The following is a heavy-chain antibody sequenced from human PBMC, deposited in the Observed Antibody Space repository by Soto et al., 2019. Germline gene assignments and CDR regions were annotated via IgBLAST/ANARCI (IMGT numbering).Heavy chain of an antibody. D-gene: IGHD3-10*01. CDR1: GFTFSSYA. J-gene: IGHJ4*02. CDR3: AKDRAYVVRGVISS. Sequence: EVQLLESGGGLVQPGGSLRLSCAASGFTFSSYAMSWVRQAPGKGLEWVSAISGSGGSTYYADSVKGRFTISRVNSKNMLYLQMNSLRAEDTAVYYCAKDRAYVVRGVISSGGQGTLVTVSS. CDR2: ISGSGGST. V-gene: IGHV3-23*01.